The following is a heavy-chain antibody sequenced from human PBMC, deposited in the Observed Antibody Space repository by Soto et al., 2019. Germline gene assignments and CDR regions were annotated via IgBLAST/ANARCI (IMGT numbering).Heavy chain of an antibody. CDR2: IIPIVTTP. CDR1: GGTFSSYA. V-gene: IGHV1-69*06. CDR3: ARVGYKFWSRYHYCGVDV. Sequence: QVRLVQSGAEVKKPGSSVKVSCEASGGTFSSYAVTWVRQAPGQGLEWMGGIIPIVTTPNYAQKFQGRLTIYEDKSTSTSYMGLSSLGSEDTGVYYCARVGYKFWSRYHYCGVDVWGQGTTVIVSS. D-gene: IGHD3-3*01. J-gene: IGHJ6*02.